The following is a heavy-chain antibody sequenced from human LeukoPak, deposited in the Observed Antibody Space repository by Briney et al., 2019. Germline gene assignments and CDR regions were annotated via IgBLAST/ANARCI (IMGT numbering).Heavy chain of an antibody. J-gene: IGHJ3*02. CDR1: GFTFSSYA. V-gene: IGHV3-7*01. CDR3: ARDLFQEAAFDI. CDR2: IKQDGSEK. Sequence: GGSLRLSCAASGFTFSSYAMSWVRQAPGKGLEWVANIKQDGSEKYYVDSVKGRFTISRDNAKNSLYLQMNSLRAEDTAVYYCARDLFQEAAFDIWGQGTMVTVSS.